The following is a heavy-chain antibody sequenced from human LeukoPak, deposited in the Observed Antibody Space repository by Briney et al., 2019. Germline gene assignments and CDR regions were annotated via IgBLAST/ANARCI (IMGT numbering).Heavy chain of an antibody. CDR2: INHRGRN. V-gene: IGHV4-34*01. CDR1: GGSFSDYY. Sequence: PETLSLTCAVYGGSFSDYYWTWLRQPPGRGLEWVGEINHRGRNNYSPSLTSRLTISVDTSKNQFSLKLSSVTAADTAVYYCARPHLGADNYWYFDLWGRGTLVTVSS. J-gene: IGHJ2*01. CDR3: ARPHLGADNYWYFDL. D-gene: IGHD1-26*01.